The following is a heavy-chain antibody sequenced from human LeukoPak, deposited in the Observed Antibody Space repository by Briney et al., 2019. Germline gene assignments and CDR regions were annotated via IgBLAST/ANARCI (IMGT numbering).Heavy chain of an antibody. CDR2: ISYDGINK. D-gene: IGHD2-21*02. Sequence: GGSLRLSCEASGFGFGSYAMHWVRRAPGKGLEWVAVISYDGINKYYADSVKGRFTISRDNSKNTLSLQMNSLRDEDTAVYYCARDVVVTAIWYYFDYWGQGTLVTVSS. CDR1: GFGFGSYA. J-gene: IGHJ4*02. V-gene: IGHV3-30*04. CDR3: ARDVVVTAIWYYFDY.